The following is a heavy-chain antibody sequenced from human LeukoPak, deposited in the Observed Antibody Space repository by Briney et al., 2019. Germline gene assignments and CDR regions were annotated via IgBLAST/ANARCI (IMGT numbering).Heavy chain of an antibody. CDR1: GGSISSYY. CDR2: IYYSGST. D-gene: IGHD2-21*02. J-gene: IGHJ3*02. Sequence: PSETLSLTCTVSGGSISSYYWSWIRQPPGKGLEWIGYIYYSGSTNYNPSLKSRVTISVDTSKNQFSLKLSSVTAADTAVYYCARRGIAYCGGDCYYAFDIWGQGTMVTVSS. V-gene: IGHV4-59*01. CDR3: ARRGIAYCGGDCYYAFDI.